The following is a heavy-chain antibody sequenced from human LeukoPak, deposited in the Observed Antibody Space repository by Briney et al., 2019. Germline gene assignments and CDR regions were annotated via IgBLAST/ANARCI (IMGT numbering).Heavy chain of an antibody. Sequence: GGSLRLSCAASGFTVAAYAIHWVRQDPGRGLEWVSGINGKGDFTNYAYSVKGRFTISIDNSKNSLYLQMDSLRTEDTALYYCAKDIDDRGSYQFDYWGQGTLVTVSS. CDR1: GFTVAAYA. V-gene: IGHV3-43*02. CDR3: AKDIDDRGSYQFDY. CDR2: INGKGDFT. D-gene: IGHD3-9*01. J-gene: IGHJ4*02.